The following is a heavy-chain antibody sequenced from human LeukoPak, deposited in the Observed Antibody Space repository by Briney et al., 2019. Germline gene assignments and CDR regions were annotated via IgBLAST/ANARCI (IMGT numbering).Heavy chain of an antibody. V-gene: IGHV3-48*03. Sequence: GGSLRLSCAASGFTFSSYEMTWVRQAPGKGLEWISYISSRGHIIYYADSVKGRFTISRDNAKKSLYLQMNSLRADDTAVYFCARVGDILTGYYFDYWGQGILVTVSS. CDR2: ISSRGHII. D-gene: IGHD3-9*01. J-gene: IGHJ4*02. CDR3: ARVGDILTGYYFDY. CDR1: GFTFSSYE.